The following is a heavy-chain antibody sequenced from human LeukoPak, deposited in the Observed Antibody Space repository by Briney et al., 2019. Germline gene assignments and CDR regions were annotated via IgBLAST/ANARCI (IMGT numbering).Heavy chain of an antibody. CDR2: ISSSSSTI. D-gene: IGHD1-26*01. J-gene: IGHJ3*02. CDR1: GFTFSSYS. Sequence: GGSLRLSCAASGFTFSSYSMYWVRQAPGKGLEWVSYISSSSSTIYYADSVKGRFTISRDNAKNSLYLQMNSLRAEDTAVYYCARDVEGWELLAFDIWGQGTMVTVSS. V-gene: IGHV3-48*01. CDR3: ARDVEGWELLAFDI.